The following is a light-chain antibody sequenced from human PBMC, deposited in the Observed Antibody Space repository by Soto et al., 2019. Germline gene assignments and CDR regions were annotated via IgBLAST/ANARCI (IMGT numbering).Light chain of an antibody. Sequence: SYELTQPPSVSVATGKTASITCGGNNIESKSVHWYQQKPGQAPLLIIYYDRDRPSGIPERCSGSNSGNTATLTIGMVEAGDEADYFCQVWDHSSDHLVFGGGTKLTVL. CDR2: YDR. J-gene: IGLJ3*02. CDR1: NIESKS. V-gene: IGLV3-21*04. CDR3: QVWDHSSDHLV.